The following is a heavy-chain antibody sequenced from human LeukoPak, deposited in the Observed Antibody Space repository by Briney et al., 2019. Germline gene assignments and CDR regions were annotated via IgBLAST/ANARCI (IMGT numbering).Heavy chain of an antibody. Sequence: GGSLRLSCAASGFTFSSYSMNWVRQAPGKGLEWVSSISSSSSYIYYEDSVKGRFTISRDNAENSLYLQMNSLRVEDTAVYYCARAPTVLVGYCSSSSCQADYWGQGTLVTVSS. D-gene: IGHD2-2*01. CDR3: ARAPTVLVGYCSSSSCQADY. J-gene: IGHJ4*02. CDR1: GFTFSSYS. CDR2: ISSSSSYI. V-gene: IGHV3-21*01.